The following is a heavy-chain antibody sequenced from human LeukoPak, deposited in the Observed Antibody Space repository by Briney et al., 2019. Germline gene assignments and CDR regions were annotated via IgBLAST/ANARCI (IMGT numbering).Heavy chain of an antibody. Sequence: ASVKVSCKASGYTFTSDYMHWVRQAPGQGLEWMGIINPSGGSTSYAQKFQGRVTMTRDTSTSTVYMELSSLRSEDTAMYYCVRAWNDAFDIWGQGTMVTVSS. CDR3: VRAWNDAFDI. V-gene: IGHV1-46*01. D-gene: IGHD1-1*01. CDR1: GYTFTSDY. J-gene: IGHJ3*02. CDR2: INPSGGST.